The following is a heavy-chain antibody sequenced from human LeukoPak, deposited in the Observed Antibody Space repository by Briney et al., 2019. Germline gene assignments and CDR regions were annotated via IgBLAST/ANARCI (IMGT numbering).Heavy chain of an antibody. Sequence: GGSLRLSCTVSGFTFNTYDMTWVRQAPGKGLAWVSGISISRDDTYYADSVKGRFTVSRDNSKNTLYLQMNSLRVDDTAVYYCVKGNWLDNWGQGALVTVAS. CDR1: GFTFNTYD. D-gene: IGHD1-1*01. J-gene: IGHJ4*02. CDR2: ISISRDDT. CDR3: VKGNWLDN. V-gene: IGHV3-23*01.